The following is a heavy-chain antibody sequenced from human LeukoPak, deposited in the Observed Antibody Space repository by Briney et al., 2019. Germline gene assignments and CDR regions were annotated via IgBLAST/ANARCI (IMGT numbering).Heavy chain of an antibody. CDR2: IYYSGST. CDR3: ARGRSSMVRGYYYYYMDV. D-gene: IGHD3-10*01. V-gene: IGHV4-39*07. J-gene: IGHJ6*03. CDR1: AGSISSSSYY. Sequence: SETLSLTCTVSAGSISSSSYYWRWIRQPPGKGLEWIGSIYYSGSTYYNHSLKSRVTISVDTSKNKFSLKLSSVAAADTAVYYCARGRSSMVRGYYYYYMDVWGKGTTVTISS.